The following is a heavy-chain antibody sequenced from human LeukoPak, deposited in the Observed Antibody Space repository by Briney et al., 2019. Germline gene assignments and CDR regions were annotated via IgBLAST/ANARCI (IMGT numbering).Heavy chain of an antibody. CDR2: ISGSGDNT. D-gene: IGHD6-13*01. Sequence: GGSLRLSCAASGFTFSSYAMSWVRQAPGKGLEWVSGISGSGDNTYYADSVKGRFTISRDNSKNTLYLQMNSLRAEDTAVYYCANNRYSSRWRGAFDVWGQGTMVTVSS. J-gene: IGHJ3*01. CDR1: GFTFSSYA. CDR3: ANNRYSSRWRGAFDV. V-gene: IGHV3-23*01.